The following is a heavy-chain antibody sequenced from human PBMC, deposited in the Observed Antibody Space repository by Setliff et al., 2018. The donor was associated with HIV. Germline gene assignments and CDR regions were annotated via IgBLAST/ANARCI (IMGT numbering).Heavy chain of an antibody. J-gene: IGHJ6*03. CDR1: GASITSGSYY. Sequence: SETLSLTCSVSGASITSGSYYWSWIRQPAEKGLEWIGHIYTSGSTNYNPSLKSRVTISLDTSRNHFSLKLSSVTAADTAVYYCAREKRQKNWNYGPYFNYMDVWGKGTTVTVSS. D-gene: IGHD1-7*01. CDR3: AREKRQKNWNYGPYFNYMDV. V-gene: IGHV4-61*09. CDR2: IYTSGST.